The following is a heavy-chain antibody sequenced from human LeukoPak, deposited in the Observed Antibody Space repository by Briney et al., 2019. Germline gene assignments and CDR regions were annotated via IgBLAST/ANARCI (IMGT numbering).Heavy chain of an antibody. D-gene: IGHD2-2*01. CDR2: INPNSGGT. J-gene: IGHJ6*03. V-gene: IGHV1-2*02. Sequence: ASVKVSCKASGYTFTGYYMHWVRQAPGQGLEWMGWINPNSGGTNYAQKFQGRVTMTRDTSISTAYMELSRLRSDDTAVYYCARDGGGYCSSTSCYLSYCYYMDVWGKGTTVTVSS. CDR3: ARDGGGYCSSTSCYLSYCYYMDV. CDR1: GYTFTGYY.